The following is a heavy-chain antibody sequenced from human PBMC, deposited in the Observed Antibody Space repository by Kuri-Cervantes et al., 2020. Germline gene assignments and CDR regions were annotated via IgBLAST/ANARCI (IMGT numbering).Heavy chain of an antibody. CDR2: INPNSGNT. CDR1: GYTFTGYY. CDR3: ARGPFGYSRPSGWFDL. V-gene: IGHV1-8*02. Sequence: ASVKVSCKASGYTFTGYYMHWVRQAPGQGLEWMGWINPNSGNTGYAQKFQGRVTMTRNTSISTAYMELSSLRSEDTAMYYCARGPFGYSRPSGWFDLWGQGTMVTVSS. D-gene: IGHD6-6*01. J-gene: IGHJ5*01.